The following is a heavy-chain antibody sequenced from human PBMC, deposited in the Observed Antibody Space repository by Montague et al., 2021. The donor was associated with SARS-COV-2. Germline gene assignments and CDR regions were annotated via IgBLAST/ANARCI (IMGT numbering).Heavy chain of an antibody. CDR1: GGSISSGGYY. V-gene: IGHV4-31*03. CDR2: IYYSGXT. Sequence: TLSLTCTVSGGSISSGGYYWSWIRQHPGKGLEWIGYIYYSGXTXYXXXXKXRVTISVDTSKNQFSLKLSSVTAADTAVYYCARVRARITMIVVVINGGFDPWAREPWSPSPQ. CDR3: ARVRARITMIVVVINGGFDP. J-gene: IGHJ5*02. D-gene: IGHD3-22*01.